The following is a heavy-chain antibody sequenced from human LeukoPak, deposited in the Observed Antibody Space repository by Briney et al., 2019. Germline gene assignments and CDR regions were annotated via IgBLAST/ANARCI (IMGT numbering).Heavy chain of an antibody. D-gene: IGHD1-26*01. CDR1: GITIRNYG. CDR3: AKDRLVGGTIGPFDY. V-gene: IGHV3-23*05. Sequence: GGSLRLSCAASGITIRNYGMTWVRQAPGRGLQWVSSINNSGTRTFYEDSVRGQFTISRDDSKNTIYLQMNSLRAEDTAVYYCAKDRLVGGTIGPFDYWGQGTLVTVSS. CDR2: INNSGTRT. J-gene: IGHJ4*02.